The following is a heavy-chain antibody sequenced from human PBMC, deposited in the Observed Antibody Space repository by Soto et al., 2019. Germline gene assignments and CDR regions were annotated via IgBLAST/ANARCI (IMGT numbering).Heavy chain of an antibody. Sequence: GGSLRLSCAASGFAFSTYAMTWVRQAPGKGLEWVSVISGSGGSSYYAASVKGRFTISRDNSKNTLYLQMNGLRAEDTALYYCAKVTKRAAAGRYEYYKYGMDVWGQGTTVTVSS. CDR1: GFAFSTYA. V-gene: IGHV3-23*01. D-gene: IGHD6-13*01. CDR2: ISGSGGSS. CDR3: AKVTKRAAAGRYEYYKYGMDV. J-gene: IGHJ6*02.